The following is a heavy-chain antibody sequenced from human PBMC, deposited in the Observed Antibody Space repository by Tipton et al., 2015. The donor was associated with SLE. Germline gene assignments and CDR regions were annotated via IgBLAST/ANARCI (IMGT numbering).Heavy chain of an antibody. Sequence: LRLSCAISGDSVSSNSAAWNWIRQSPSRGLEWLGRTYYRSKWYNDYAVSVKSRITINPDTSKNQFSLKLSSVTAADTAVYYCARRRGQQLVRGWYFDLWGRGTLVTVSS. CDR2: TYYRSKWYN. CDR3: ARRRGQQLVRGWYFDL. V-gene: IGHV6-1*01. J-gene: IGHJ2*01. D-gene: IGHD6-13*01. CDR1: GDSVSSNSAA.